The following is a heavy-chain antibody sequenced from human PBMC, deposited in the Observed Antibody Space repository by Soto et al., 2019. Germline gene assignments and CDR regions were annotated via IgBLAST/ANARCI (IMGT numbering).Heavy chain of an antibody. CDR3: ARAAYGSGNYYAPHYYYAMDV. V-gene: IGHV4-59*01. Sequence: SETLSLTCTVSEVSLSDYDWSLIRPPPGKGLEWLGYILYTGNTNYNPSLKSRVTISVDTSKNQVSLELTSVTTADTAVYFCARAAYGSGNYYAPHYYYAMDVWGQGTKVTVSS. D-gene: IGHD3-10*01. CDR2: ILYTGNT. J-gene: IGHJ6*02. CDR1: EVSLSDYD.